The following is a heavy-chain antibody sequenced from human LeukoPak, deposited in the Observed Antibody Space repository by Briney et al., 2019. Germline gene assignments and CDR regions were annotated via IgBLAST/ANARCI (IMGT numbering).Heavy chain of an antibody. J-gene: IGHJ4*02. CDR1: GYTFTSYG. D-gene: IGHD6-19*01. CDR3: ARDTYNSGWCSDY. Sequence: ASVKVSCKTSGYTFTSYGISWVRQAPGHGLEWMGCISTYNGNTNYAQNLQGRIIMTTDTSTSTAYMELRSLRSDDTAVYYCARDTYNSGWCSDYWGQGTLVTVSS. CDR2: ISTYNGNT. V-gene: IGHV1-18*01.